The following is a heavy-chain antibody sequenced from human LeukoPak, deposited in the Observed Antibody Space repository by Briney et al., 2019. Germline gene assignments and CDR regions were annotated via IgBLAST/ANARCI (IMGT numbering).Heavy chain of an antibody. V-gene: IGHV4-38-2*02. Sequence: SETLSLTCAVSGYSISGGYYWGRIRQPPGKGLEWIGSIYHSGSTYYNPSLKSRVTISVDTSKNQFSPKLSSVTAADTAVYYCARDSRGFGEFDWGQGTLVTVSS. CDR2: IYHSGST. CDR1: GYSISGGYY. D-gene: IGHD3-10*01. CDR3: ARDSRGFGEFD. J-gene: IGHJ4*02.